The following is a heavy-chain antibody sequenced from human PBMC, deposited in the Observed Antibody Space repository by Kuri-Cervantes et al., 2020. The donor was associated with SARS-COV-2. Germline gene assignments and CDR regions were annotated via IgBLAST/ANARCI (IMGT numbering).Heavy chain of an antibody. CDR3: ARDPGGVFLRGIMILSAHWFDT. V-gene: IGHV3-11*04. CDR1: GFTFRDYY. J-gene: IGHJ5*02. Sequence: GGSLRLSCAASGFTFRDYYMSWIRQAPGKGLEWISYISISGSTKYYADSVRGRFTISRDNVKNSLFLQMTSLRAEDTAVYYCARDPGGVFLRGIMILSAHWFDTWGQGTLVTVSS. D-gene: IGHD3-9*01. CDR2: ISISGSTK.